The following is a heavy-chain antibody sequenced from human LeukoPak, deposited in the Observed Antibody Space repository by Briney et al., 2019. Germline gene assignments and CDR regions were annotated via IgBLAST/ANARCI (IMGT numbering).Heavy chain of an antibody. D-gene: IGHD3-10*01. Sequence: SETLSLTCTVSGGSISSYCWSWIRQPPGRRLEGIGYIYFSGKTNYHPSLKSRVTISVDTFKNQFFLNLTSVTAADTAFYYCARVRYGSGETFDCWGQGTLVTVSS. CDR1: GGSISSYC. V-gene: IGHV4-59*01. CDR2: IYFSGKT. J-gene: IGHJ4*02. CDR3: ARVRYGSGETFDC.